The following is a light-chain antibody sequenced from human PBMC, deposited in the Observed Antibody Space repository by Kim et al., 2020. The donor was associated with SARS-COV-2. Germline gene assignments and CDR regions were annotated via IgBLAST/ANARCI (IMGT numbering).Light chain of an antibody. Sequence: IVMTQSPAILSVSPGERATLSCRASQNIGKNLAWYQQRPGQAPRLLIYHASSRATGIPVRFSGSGSGSEFTLTISSLQSEDFAVYYCHQYKKSPPLTFGQGTKVDIK. CDR1: QNIGKN. V-gene: IGKV3-15*01. CDR3: HQYKKSPPLT. CDR2: HAS. J-gene: IGKJ1*01.